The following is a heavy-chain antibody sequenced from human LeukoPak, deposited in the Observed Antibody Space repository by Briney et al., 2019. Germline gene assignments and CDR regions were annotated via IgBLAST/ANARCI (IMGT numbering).Heavy chain of an antibody. J-gene: IGHJ5*02. CDR1: GGSISSDY. D-gene: IGHD6-19*01. CDR3: ARGGGYASGWST. CDR2: IYYSGRT. Sequence: SETLSLTCIVSGGSISSDYWSWIRQPPGKGLEWIGYIYYSGRTNYNPSLKSRVTISVDTSKSQFSLKLSSVTAADTAVYYCARGGGYASGWSTWGQGTLVTVSS. V-gene: IGHV4-59*01.